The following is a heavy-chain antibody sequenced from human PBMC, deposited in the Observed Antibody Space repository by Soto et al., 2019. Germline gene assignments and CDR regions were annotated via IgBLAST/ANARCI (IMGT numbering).Heavy chain of an antibody. CDR1: GFTFSSYA. Sequence: PGGSLRLSCAASGFTFSSYAMSWVRQAPGKGLEWVSAISGSGGSTYYADSVKGRFTISRDNSKNTLYLQMNSLRAEDTAVYYCAKAPVTHGYGYYWGWFDPWGQGTLVTVSS. CDR3: AKAPVTHGYGYYWGWFDP. V-gene: IGHV3-23*01. D-gene: IGHD3-22*01. CDR2: ISGSGGST. J-gene: IGHJ5*02.